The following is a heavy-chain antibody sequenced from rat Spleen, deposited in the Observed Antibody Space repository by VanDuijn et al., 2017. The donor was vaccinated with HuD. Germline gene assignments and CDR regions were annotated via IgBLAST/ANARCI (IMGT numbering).Heavy chain of an antibody. V-gene: IGHV3-3*01. CDR1: GHSITSSYR. Sequence: EVQLQESGPGLVKPSQSLSLTCSVTGHSITSSYRWNWIRKFPGNKLEWMGYINGAGTTNYNPSLKSRISITRDTSKNQFFLQVNSVTTEDTATYYCASLYSSYSLYYFDYWGQGVMVTVSS. J-gene: IGHJ2*01. CDR2: INGAGTT. CDR3: ASLYSSYSLYYFDY. D-gene: IGHD1-2*01.